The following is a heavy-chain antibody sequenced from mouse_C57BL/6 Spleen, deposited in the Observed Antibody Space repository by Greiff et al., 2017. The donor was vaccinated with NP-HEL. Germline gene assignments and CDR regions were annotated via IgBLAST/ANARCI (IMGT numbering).Heavy chain of an antibody. CDR3: APLYYYGRSDWYFDV. V-gene: IGHV14-2*01. D-gene: IGHD1-1*01. Sequence: EVQLQQSGAELVKPGASVKLSCTASGFNIKDYYMHWVKQRTEQGLEWIGRIDPEDGETKYAPKFQGKATITADKSSNTAYLQLISLTSEDTAVYYCAPLYYYGRSDWYFDVWGTGTTVTVSS. J-gene: IGHJ1*03. CDR2: IDPEDGET. CDR1: GFNIKDYY.